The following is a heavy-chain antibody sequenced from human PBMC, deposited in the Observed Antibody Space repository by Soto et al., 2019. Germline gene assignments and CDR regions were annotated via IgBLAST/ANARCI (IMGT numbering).Heavy chain of an antibody. D-gene: IGHD3-3*01. CDR3: AKELAYGEFWRGVEY. CDR1: GFSFSSYA. Sequence: QVQLVESGGGVVQPGRSLRLSCAASGFSFSSYAMHWVRQAPGKGLEWVAIISHDGNIKRYADFVEGRFIVFRDNSNNNLLLQMKRLTTDDTAAYYCAKELAYGEFWRGVEYWGQGTLVTVAS. V-gene: IGHV3-30*18. CDR2: ISHDGNIK. J-gene: IGHJ4*02.